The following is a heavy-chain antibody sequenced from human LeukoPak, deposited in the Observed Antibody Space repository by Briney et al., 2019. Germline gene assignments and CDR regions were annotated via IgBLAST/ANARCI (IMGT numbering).Heavy chain of an antibody. CDR3: ARENPTTYYYGSGPSGYFDY. CDR1: GGSISSGGYS. D-gene: IGHD3-10*01. CDR2: IYYSGSSGST. J-gene: IGHJ4*02. Sequence: SQTLSLTCAVSGGSISSGGYSWSWIRQPPGKGLEWIGYIYYSGSSGSTNYNPSLKSRVTTSVDMSKNQFSLKLSSVTAADTAVYYCARENPTTYYYGSGPSGYFDYWGQGTLVTVSS. V-gene: IGHV4-61*08.